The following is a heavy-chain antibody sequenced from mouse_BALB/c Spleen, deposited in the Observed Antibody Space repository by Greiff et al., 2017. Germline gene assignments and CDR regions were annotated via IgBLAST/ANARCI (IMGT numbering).Heavy chain of an antibody. CDR2: ISSGSSTI. V-gene: IGHV5-17*02. D-gene: IGHD2-1*01. Sequence: EVHLVESGGGLVQPGGSRKLSCAASGFTFSSFGMHWVRQAPEKGLEWVAYISSGSSTIYYADTVKGRFTISRDNPKNTLFLQMTSLRSEDTAMYYCARGENGNFYYWGQGTSVTVSS. CDR1: GFTFSSFG. CDR3: ARGENGNFYY. J-gene: IGHJ4*01.